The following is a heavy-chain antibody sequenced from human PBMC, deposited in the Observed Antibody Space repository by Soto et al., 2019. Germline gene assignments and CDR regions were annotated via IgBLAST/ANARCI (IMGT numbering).Heavy chain of an antibody. CDR3: AREIEATGYWYFDL. J-gene: IGHJ2*01. V-gene: IGHV3-13*05. CDR2: ISVAGNP. Sequence: GGSLRLSCAASGFTFRNYDIHWVRQISGRGLEWVSAISVAGNPHFSDSVKGRFAISRENEKNSVYLQMDSLRVGDTAIYYCAREIEATGYWYFDLWGRGTLVTVSS. CDR1: GFTFRNYD. D-gene: IGHD1-1*01.